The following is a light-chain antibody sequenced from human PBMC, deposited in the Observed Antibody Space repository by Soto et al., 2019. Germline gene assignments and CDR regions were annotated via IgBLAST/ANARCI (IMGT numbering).Light chain of an antibody. CDR2: GAS. CDR3: QQYGVSMFT. J-gene: IGKJ2*01. Sequence: DIVLTQSPGTLSLSPGERATLSCRASQTVRDGYLAWYQQKPGQAPRLFIYGASARATGIPDRFSGSGSGTDFTLTISGLEPEDFAVYYCQQYGVSMFTFGQGAKLEMK. V-gene: IGKV3-20*01. CDR1: QTVRDGY.